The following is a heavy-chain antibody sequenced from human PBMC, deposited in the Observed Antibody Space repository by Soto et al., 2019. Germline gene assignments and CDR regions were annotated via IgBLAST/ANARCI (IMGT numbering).Heavy chain of an antibody. CDR1: GGTFSSYA. D-gene: IGHD2-2*01. V-gene: IGHV1-69*01. Sequence: QVRLVQSGAEVKKPGSSVKVSCKASGGTFSSYAISWVRQAPGQGLEWMGGIIPIPGTANYAQKFQGRVTITADESTSTAYMELSSRRSEDTAVYYCARSQGSSTSLEIYYYYYYGMDVWGQGTTVTVSS. J-gene: IGHJ6*02. CDR2: IIPIPGTA. CDR3: ARSQGSSTSLEIYYYYYYGMDV.